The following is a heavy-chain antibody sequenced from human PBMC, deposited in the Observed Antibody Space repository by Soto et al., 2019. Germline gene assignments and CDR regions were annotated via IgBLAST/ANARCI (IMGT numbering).Heavy chain of an antibody. CDR2: IYPGDSDT. J-gene: IGHJ3*02. Sequence: GESLKISCKGSGYTFTDYWIGWVRQLPGKGLEWMGIIYPGDSDTRYSPSFQGHVTISADKSISTAYLQWSSLKASDTAMYYCARQSLAAAATGAFDIWGQGTMVTVSS. CDR1: GYTFTDYW. D-gene: IGHD6-13*01. CDR3: ARQSLAAAATGAFDI. V-gene: IGHV5-51*01.